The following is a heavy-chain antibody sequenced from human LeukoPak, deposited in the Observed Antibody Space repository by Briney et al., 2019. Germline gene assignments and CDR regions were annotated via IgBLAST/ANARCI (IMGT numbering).Heavy chain of an antibody. J-gene: IGHJ4*02. Sequence: PGGSLRLSCAASGFAFSNYAMNWVRQAPGKGLEWVSAIGGSGGSTYYADSVKGRFTISRDNSKNTLYLQVNSLRAEDTAVYYCARGLYSSSPWGQGILVTVSS. V-gene: IGHV3-23*01. CDR2: IGGSGGST. CDR3: ARGLYSSSP. CDR1: GFAFSNYA. D-gene: IGHD6-6*01.